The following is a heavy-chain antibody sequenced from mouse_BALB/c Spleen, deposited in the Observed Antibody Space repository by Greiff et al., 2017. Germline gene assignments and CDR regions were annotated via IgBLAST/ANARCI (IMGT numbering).Heavy chain of an antibody. CDR3: ARSYGNFYYAMDY. CDR1: GFSLTSYG. D-gene: IGHD2-1*01. V-gene: IGHV2-9*02. J-gene: IGHJ4*01. CDR2: IWAGGST. Sequence: VKLVESGPGLVAPSQSLSITCTVSGFSLTSYGVHWVRQPPGKGLEWLGVIWAGGSTNYNSALMSRLSISKDNSKSQVFLKMNSLQTDDTAMYYCARSYGNFYYAMDYWGQGTSVTVSS.